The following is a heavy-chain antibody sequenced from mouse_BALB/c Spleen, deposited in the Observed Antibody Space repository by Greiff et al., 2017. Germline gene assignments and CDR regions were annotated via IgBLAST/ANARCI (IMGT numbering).Heavy chain of an antibody. CDR1: GYTFSNYW. D-gene: IGHD4-1*01. V-gene: IGHV1-63*02. J-gene: IGHJ3*01. CDR3: AREPNWDVRGFAY. CDR2: IYPGGGYT. Sequence: QVHVKQPGAELVRPGASVKLSCKASGYTFSNYWPGWVKQRPGHGLEWIGDIYPGGGYTNYNEKFKGKATLTADTSSSTAYMQLSSLTSEDSAVYFCAREPNWDVRGFAYWGQGTLVTVSA.